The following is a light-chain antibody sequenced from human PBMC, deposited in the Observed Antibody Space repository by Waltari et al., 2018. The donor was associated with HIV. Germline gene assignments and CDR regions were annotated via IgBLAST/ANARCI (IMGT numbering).Light chain of an antibody. CDR1: SSDVGGYHY. J-gene: IGLJ2*01. V-gene: IGLV2-14*01. Sequence: QSALTQPASVSGSPGQSITISCTGTSSDVGGYHYVSWYQQHPGKSPKLMIYDVSNRPAGVSNRLSGSKSGNTASLTISGLQAEDEADYYGSSYTSSSTFYVVFGGGTKLTVL. CDR3: SSYTSSSTFYVV. CDR2: DVS.